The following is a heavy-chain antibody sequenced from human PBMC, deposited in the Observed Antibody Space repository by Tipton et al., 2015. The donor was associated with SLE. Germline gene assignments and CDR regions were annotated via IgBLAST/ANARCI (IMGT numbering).Heavy chain of an antibody. CDR2: IYYSGST. CDR3: AREGQLVPIWFDP. CDR1: GGSISSGGYY. J-gene: IGHJ5*02. D-gene: IGHD6-6*01. Sequence: TLSLTCTVSGGSISSGGYYWSWIRQHPGKGLEWIGYIYYSGSTYYNPSLKSRVTISVDTSKNQFSLKLSSVTAADTAVYYCAREGQLVPIWFDPWGQGTLVTVSS. V-gene: IGHV4-31*03.